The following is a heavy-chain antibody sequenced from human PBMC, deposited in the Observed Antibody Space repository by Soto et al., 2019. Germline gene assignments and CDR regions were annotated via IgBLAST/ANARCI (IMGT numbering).Heavy chain of an antibody. CDR2: IYHSGST. CDR3: ARASGTSYAPAY. CDR1: NGSITSGGYY. J-gene: IGHJ4*02. Sequence: QVQLQESGPRLVEASQTLSLTCTVSNGSITSGGYYWSWIRQPPGKRLEWIGYIYHSGSTFYSPSLPSRLTLSEDTCKSQCSLTLSSATAPDTGVYHSARASGTSYAPAYWGPGTPVTVSS. V-gene: IGHV4-31*03. D-gene: IGHD1-26*01.